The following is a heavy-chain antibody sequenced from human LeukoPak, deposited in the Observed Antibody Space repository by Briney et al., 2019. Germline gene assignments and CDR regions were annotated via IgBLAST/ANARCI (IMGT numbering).Heavy chain of an antibody. V-gene: IGHV4-59*08. D-gene: IGHD3-16*01. CDR1: GVSTSSNY. Sequence: SETLSLTCTVSGVSTSSNYWTWIRQSPGKGLEWIGYVYNTITTNYNPSLKSRVTISLDTSKNQFSLKLSSVTAADTAVYYCAKLAPRGGIAYWGQGTLVTVSS. J-gene: IGHJ4*02. CDR2: VYNTITT. CDR3: AKLAPRGGIAY.